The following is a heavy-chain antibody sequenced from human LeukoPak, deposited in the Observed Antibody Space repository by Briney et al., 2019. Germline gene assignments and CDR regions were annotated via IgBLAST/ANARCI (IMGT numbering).Heavy chain of an antibody. J-gene: IGHJ5*02. CDR3: ARDFGETSLPNWFDP. Sequence: SETLSLTCSVSGMSITSRHYWGWIRQPPGKGLEWIGSTSHSDSPYYNPSLESRVSVSLDTSRNQFSLKLTSVTAADTAVYYCARDFGETSLPNWFDPWGQGTLVIVSS. V-gene: IGHV4-38-2*02. CDR2: TSHSDSP. D-gene: IGHD3-16*01. CDR1: GMSITSRHY.